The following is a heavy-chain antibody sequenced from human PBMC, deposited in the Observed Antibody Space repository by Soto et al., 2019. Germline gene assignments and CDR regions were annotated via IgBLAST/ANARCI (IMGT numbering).Heavy chain of an antibody. D-gene: IGHD2-21*02. CDR2: VNPSGGHT. J-gene: IGHJ4*02. V-gene: IGHV1-46*01. CDR3: ARGGHVVVVTAALDY. CDR1: GDTFTDYY. Sequence: QVQLMQSGAEVKKPGASVKVSCKASGDTFTDYYIHWVRQAPGQGLEWMGTVNPSGGHTTYAQHLLGRVTMTRDTSTSTLYMDLTSLRSEDTAVYYCARGGHVVVVTAALDYWGQGPLVTVAS.